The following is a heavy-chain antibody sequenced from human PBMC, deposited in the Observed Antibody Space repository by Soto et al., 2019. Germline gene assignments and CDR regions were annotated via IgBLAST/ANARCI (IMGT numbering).Heavy chain of an antibody. V-gene: IGHV3-48*02. CDR1: GFTFSSYS. D-gene: IGHD3-3*01. CDR2: ISSSSSTI. J-gene: IGHJ4*02. CDR3: ARDASRFLEWSLYFDY. Sequence: GGSLRLSCAASGFTFSSYSMNWVRQAPGKGLEWVSYISSSSSTIYYADSVKGRFTISRDNAKNSLYLQMNSLRDEDTAVYYCARDASRFLEWSLYFDYWGQGTLVTVSS.